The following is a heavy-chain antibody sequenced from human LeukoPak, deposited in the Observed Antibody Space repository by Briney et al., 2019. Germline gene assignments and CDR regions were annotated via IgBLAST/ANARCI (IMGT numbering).Heavy chain of an antibody. CDR1: GFNFDDYA. CDR3: AKDTTAAGTGNFDY. J-gene: IGHJ4*02. D-gene: IGHD6-13*01. V-gene: IGHV3-9*01. CDR2: INWNSSYI. Sequence: SGGSLRLSCAASGFNFDDYAMHWVRQVPGKGLQWVSGINWNSSYIGFADFVKGRFTISRDNAKNSLYLNMNSLRAEDTALYYCAKDTTAAGTGNFDYWGQGTLVTVSS.